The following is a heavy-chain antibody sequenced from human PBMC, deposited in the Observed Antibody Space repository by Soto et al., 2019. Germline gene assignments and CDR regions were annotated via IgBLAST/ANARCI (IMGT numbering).Heavy chain of an antibody. Sequence: SYSLSISSALSRDTIKISVDSGTLNSQHSGKGLEWIGYIYYSGSTYYNPSLQSRLTISLDTSKNQFSLKLSSVTAVVTDVYSCARGVLTVSDFWGQGT. D-gene: IGHD1-20*01. CDR1: RDTIKISVDS. V-gene: IGHV4-31*11. CDR2: IYYSGST. CDR3: ARGVLTVSDF. J-gene: IGHJ4*02.